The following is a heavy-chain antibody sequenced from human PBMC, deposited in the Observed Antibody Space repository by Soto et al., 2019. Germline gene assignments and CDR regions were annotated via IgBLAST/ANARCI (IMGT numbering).Heavy chain of an antibody. CDR3: ARDLLKIVIAAADTYGYGMDV. D-gene: IGHD6-13*01. V-gene: IGHV1-18*01. CDR1: GYTFTSYG. J-gene: IGHJ6*02. Sequence: ASVKVSFKASGYTFTSYGISWLRQAPGQGLEWMGWISAYNGNTNYAQKLQGRVTMTTDTSTSTAYMELRSLRSDDTAVYYCARDLLKIVIAAADTYGYGMDVWGQGTTVTVSS. CDR2: ISAYNGNT.